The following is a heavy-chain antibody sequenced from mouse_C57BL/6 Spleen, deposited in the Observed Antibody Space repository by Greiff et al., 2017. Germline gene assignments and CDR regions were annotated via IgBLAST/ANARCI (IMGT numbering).Heavy chain of an antibody. CDR2: IWSGGST. CDR1: GFSLTSYG. CDR3: AREESRTPYAMDY. V-gene: IGHV2-2*01. J-gene: IGHJ4*01. D-gene: IGHD3-1*01. Sequence: QVQLQQSGPGLVQPSQSLSITCTASGFSLTSYGVHWVRQSPGKGLEWLGVIWSGGSTDYNAAIISRRCISMDKSNSQVFFKLHILQSDDTAIYYCAREESRTPYAMDYWGQGTSVTVSS.